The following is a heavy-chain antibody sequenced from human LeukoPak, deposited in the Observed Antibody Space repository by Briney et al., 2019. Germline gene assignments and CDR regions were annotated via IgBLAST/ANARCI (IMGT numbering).Heavy chain of an antibody. CDR3: ARDLSDTFDY. V-gene: IGHV3-74*01. J-gene: IGHJ4*02. D-gene: IGHD2-21*02. CDR2: INRDGTYT. CDR1: GFAFSSSW. Sequence: GGSLTLSCAASGFAFSSSWMLCVRQAPGKGLVWVSRINRDGTYTNYADSVKGRFTISRDNAKNTLYLQMNSLRAEDTAVYYCARDLSDTFDYWGQRTLVTVSS.